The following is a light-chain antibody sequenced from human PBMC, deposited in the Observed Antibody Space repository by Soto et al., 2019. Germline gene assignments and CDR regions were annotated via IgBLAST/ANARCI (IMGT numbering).Light chain of an antibody. V-gene: IGLV2-14*01. CDR1: SNDVGGYNY. CDR2: EVS. CDR3: TSYTSTIPYV. J-gene: IGLJ1*01. Sequence: QSALTHPASLSGSPGQSITSSCTGSSNDVGGYNYVSWYQQHPGQAPKLIIYEVSDRPSGVSPRFSGSKSGNTASLTISGLQVEDKADYFCTSYTSTIPYVFGSGTKVTVL.